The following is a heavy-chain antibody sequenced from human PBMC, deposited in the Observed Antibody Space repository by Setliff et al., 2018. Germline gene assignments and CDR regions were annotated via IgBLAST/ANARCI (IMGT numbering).Heavy chain of an antibody. CDR2: IFYSGDT. Sequence: SETLSLTCTVSGDSISSRPFYWGWFRQPAGKELEWIGFIFYSGDTNSNPSLKSRVTMSVDTSKNQFSLKLRSVTAADTAMYYCAKGGTYRYFDYWGQGTLVTVSS. J-gene: IGHJ4*02. CDR1: GDSISSRPFY. CDR3: AKGGTYRYFDY. V-gene: IGHV4-61*10.